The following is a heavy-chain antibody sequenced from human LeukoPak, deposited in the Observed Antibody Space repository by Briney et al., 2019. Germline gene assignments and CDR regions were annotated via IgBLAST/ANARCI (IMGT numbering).Heavy chain of an antibody. D-gene: IGHD2-2*02. J-gene: IGHJ6*02. V-gene: IGHV4-59*08. CDR3: ARLAGYCSSTSCYTAGMDV. Sequence: SETLSLTYTVSGGSISSYYWSWIRQPPGKGLEWIGYIYYSGSTNYNPSLESRVTISVDTSKNQFSLKLSSVTAADTAVYYCARLAGYCSSTSCYTAGMDVWGQGTTVTVSS. CDR1: GGSISSYY. CDR2: IYYSGST.